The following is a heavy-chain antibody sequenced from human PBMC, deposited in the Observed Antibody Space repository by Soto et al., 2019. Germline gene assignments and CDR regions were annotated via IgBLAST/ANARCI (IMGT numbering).Heavy chain of an antibody. CDR3: ARVGGYSGYDYYYYYGMDV. Sequence: SETLSLTCAVYGGSFSGYYWSWIRQPPGKGLEWIGEINHSGSTSYNPSLKSRVTISVDTSKNQFSLKLSSVTAADTAVYDCARVGGYSGYDYYYYYGMDVWGQGTTVTVSS. J-gene: IGHJ6*02. V-gene: IGHV4-34*01. D-gene: IGHD5-12*01. CDR1: GGSFSGYY. CDR2: INHSGST.